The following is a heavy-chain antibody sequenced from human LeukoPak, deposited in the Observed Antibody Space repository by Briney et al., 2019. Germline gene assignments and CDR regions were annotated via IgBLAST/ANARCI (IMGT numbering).Heavy chain of an antibody. CDR3: AGSPPLVAGDSHFDY. V-gene: IGHV3-21*01. J-gene: IGHJ4*02. D-gene: IGHD6-19*01. CDR1: GFTFSSYS. Sequence: GGSLRLSCAASGFTFSSYSMNWVRQAPGKGLEWVSSISSSSSYIYYADSVKGRFTISRDNAKNSLYLQTNSLRAEDTAVYYCAGSPPLVAGDSHFDYWGQGTLVTVSS. CDR2: ISSSSSYI.